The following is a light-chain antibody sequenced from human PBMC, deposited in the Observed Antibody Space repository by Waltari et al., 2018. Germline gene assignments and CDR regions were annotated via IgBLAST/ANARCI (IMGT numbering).Light chain of an antibody. V-gene: IGKV3-15*01. J-gene: IGKJ2*01. CDR2: GAS. CDR3: QQYNNWPYT. CDR1: QSVSSN. Sequence: EIVMTHSPAPLSVSPGESATLSCRASQSVSSNLAWYQQKPGQAPRLLIYGASTRATGIPARFSGSGSGTEFTLTISSLQSEDFAVYYCQQYNNWPYTFGQGTKLEIK.